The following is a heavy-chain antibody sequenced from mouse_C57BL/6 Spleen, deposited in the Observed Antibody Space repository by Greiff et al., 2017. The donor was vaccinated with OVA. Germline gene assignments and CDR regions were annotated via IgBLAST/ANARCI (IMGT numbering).Heavy chain of an antibody. CDR2: INPNNGGT. V-gene: IGHV1-26*01. D-gene: IGHD1-1*01. J-gene: IGHJ3*01. CDR1: GYTFTDYY. Sequence: EVKLQQSGPELVKPGASVKISCKASGYTFTDYYMNWVKQSHGKSLEWIGDINPNNGGTSYNQKFKGKATLTVDKSSSTAYMELRSLTSEDSAVYYCAREGGGSSPAWFAYWGQGTLVTVSA. CDR3: AREGGGSSPAWFAY.